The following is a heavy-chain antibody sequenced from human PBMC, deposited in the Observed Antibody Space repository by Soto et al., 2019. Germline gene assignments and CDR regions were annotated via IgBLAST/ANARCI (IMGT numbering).Heavy chain of an antibody. J-gene: IGHJ3*02. V-gene: IGHV3-74*01. Sequence: EVPLVESGGGLVQPGGSLRLSCAASGFTFSNFWMHWVRQAPGKGLVWVSRINRLGSSASYADSVKGRITISRDNGKNTLDLHMNSRSAEDAAVYYCARAYCSGGSCDSGDAFDIWGQGTMVTGSS. CDR3: ARAYCSGGSCDSGDAFDI. D-gene: IGHD2-15*01. CDR2: INRLGSSA. CDR1: GFTFSNFW.